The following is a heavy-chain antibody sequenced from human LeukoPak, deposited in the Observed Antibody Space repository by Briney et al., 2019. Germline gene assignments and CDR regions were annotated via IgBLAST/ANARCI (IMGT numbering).Heavy chain of an antibody. CDR1: GYSISSGYY. J-gene: IGHJ4*02. CDR3: ARAAVVLTHFDY. CDR2: IYYSGST. Sequence: SETLSLTCTVSGYSISSGYYWGWIRQPPGKGLEWIGNIYYSGSTSYYPSLKSRVIISVDTSNNQFSLKLSSVTAADTAVYFCARAAVVLTHFDYWGQGTLVTVSS. D-gene: IGHD4/OR15-4a*01. V-gene: IGHV4-38-2*02.